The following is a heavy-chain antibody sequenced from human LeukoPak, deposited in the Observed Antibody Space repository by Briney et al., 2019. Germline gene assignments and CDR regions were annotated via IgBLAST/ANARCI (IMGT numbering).Heavy chain of an antibody. CDR2: ITGSGGST. Sequence: GGSLRLSCAASGFTFSSYAMSWVRQAPGKGLDWVSAITGSGGSTYYADSVKGRFTISRDNSKNTLYLQMNSLRAEDTAVYYCAKDRRGHYYDSSGYRTSADAFDIWGQGTMVTVSS. CDR1: GFTFSSYA. V-gene: IGHV3-23*01. J-gene: IGHJ3*02. CDR3: AKDRRGHYYDSSGYRTSADAFDI. D-gene: IGHD3-22*01.